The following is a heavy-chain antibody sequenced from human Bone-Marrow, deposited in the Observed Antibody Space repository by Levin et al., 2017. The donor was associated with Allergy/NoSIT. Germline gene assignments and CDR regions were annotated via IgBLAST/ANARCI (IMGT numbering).Heavy chain of an antibody. CDR3: VGEHGGH. Sequence: GGSLRLSCAVSGFTFSNSEMNWVRQAPGKGLERIAYISSGSGIITYYPESVRGRFTISRDNSKNSLFLQMNSMRAEDTAVYYCVGEHGGHWGQGTLVTVSS. D-gene: IGHD3-16*01. J-gene: IGHJ4*02. V-gene: IGHV3-48*03. CDR1: GFTFSNSE. CDR2: ISSGSGIIT.